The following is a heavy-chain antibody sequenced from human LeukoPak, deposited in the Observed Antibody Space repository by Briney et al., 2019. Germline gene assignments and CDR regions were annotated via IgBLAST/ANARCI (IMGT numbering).Heavy chain of an antibody. Sequence: NPSETLSLTCTVSGGSISSYYWSWIRQPPGKGLEWIGYIYYSGSTNYNPSLKSRVTISVDTSKNQFSLKLSSVTAADTAVYYCAREGGWGGSSTSNPWGQGTLVTVSS. V-gene: IGHV4-59*12. CDR1: GGSISSYY. CDR2: IYYSGST. D-gene: IGHD2-2*01. J-gene: IGHJ5*02. CDR3: AREGGWGGSSTSNP.